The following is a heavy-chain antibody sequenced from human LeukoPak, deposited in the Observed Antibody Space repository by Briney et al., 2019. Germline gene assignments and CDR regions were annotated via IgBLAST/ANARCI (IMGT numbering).Heavy chain of an antibody. D-gene: IGHD1-1*01. CDR2: IYYSGST. Sequence: SETLSLTCTVSGGSISSYYWSWIRQPPGKGLEWIGYIYYSGSTNYNPSLKSRVTISVDTSKNQFSLKLSSVTAADTAVYYCARDRPWKSYVAGRYFDLWGRGTLVTVSS. V-gene: IGHV4-59*01. CDR3: ARDRPWKSYVAGRYFDL. CDR1: GGSISSYY. J-gene: IGHJ2*01.